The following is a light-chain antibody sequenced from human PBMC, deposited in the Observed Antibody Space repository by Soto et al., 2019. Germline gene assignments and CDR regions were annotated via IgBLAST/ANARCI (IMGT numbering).Light chain of an antibody. CDR2: DAS. V-gene: IGKV1-5*01. Sequence: DIQMTQSPSTLSASVGDRVTITCRASQSISSWLAWYQQKPGKAPKLLIYDASSLGSGVPSRFSGSGSGTEFTLTISSLQPDDFATYYCQQYNSYWTFGQGTKWIS. CDR3: QQYNSYWT. CDR1: QSISSW. J-gene: IGKJ1*01.